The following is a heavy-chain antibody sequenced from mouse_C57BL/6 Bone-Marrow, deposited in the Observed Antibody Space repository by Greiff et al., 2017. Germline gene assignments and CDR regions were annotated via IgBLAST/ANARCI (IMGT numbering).Heavy chain of an antibody. V-gene: IGHV6-6*01. J-gene: IGHJ3*01. CDR2: IRNKANNHAT. Sequence: EVNVVESGGGLVQPGGSMKLSCAASGFTFSDAWMDWVRQSPEKGLEWVAEIRNKANNHATYYAESVKGRFTISRDDSKSSVYLQMNSLRAEDTGIYYCTRGDGYPFAYWGQGTLVTVSA. CDR3: TRGDGYPFAY. CDR1: GFTFSDAW. D-gene: IGHD2-3*01.